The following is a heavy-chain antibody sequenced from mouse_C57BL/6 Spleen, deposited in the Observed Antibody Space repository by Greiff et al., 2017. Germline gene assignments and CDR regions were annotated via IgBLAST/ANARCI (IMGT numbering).Heavy chain of an antibody. CDR2: IHPNSGST. CDR3: ARAPTVVGYYFDY. CDR1: GYTFTSYW. V-gene: IGHV1-64*01. D-gene: IGHD1-1*01. Sequence: LQQPGAELVKPGASVKLSCKASGYTFTSYWMHWVKQRPGQGLEWIGMIHPNSGSTNYNEKFKSKATLTVDKSSSTAYMQLSSLTSEDSAVYYCARAPTVVGYYFDYWGQGTTLTVSS. J-gene: IGHJ2*01.